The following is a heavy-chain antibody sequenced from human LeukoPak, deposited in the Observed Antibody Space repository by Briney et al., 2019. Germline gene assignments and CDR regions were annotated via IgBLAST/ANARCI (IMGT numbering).Heavy chain of an antibody. J-gene: IGHJ5*02. V-gene: IGHV4-61*05. D-gene: IGHD3-10*01. Sequence: SETLSLTCTVSGGSISSSSYYWGWIRQPPGKGLEWIGYIYYSGSTNYNPSLKSRVTISVDTSKNQFSLKLSSVTAADTAVYYCARGRFTMVRGVFDPWGQGTLVTVSS. CDR3: ARGRFTMVRGVFDP. CDR2: IYYSGST. CDR1: GGSISSSSYY.